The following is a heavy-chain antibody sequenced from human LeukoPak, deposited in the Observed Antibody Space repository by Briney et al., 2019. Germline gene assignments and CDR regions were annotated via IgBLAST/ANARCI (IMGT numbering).Heavy chain of an antibody. V-gene: IGHV4-59*08. CDR2: IYYSGNT. CDR1: GGSISSDY. J-gene: IGHJ6*02. D-gene: IGHD3-10*01. Sequence: SETLSLTCTVSGGSISSDYWSWIRQPPGKGLEWIGNIYYSGNTISNSSLKSRVTLSVDRSKNQSSLKVTSATAADTAVYYCARRHTGSGRMDVWGQGTTVTVS. CDR3: ARRHTGSGRMDV.